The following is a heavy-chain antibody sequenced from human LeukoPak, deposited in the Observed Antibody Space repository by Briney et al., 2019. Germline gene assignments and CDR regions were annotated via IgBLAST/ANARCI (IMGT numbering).Heavy chain of an antibody. CDR2: IYSGGST. V-gene: IGHV3-53*01. J-gene: IGHJ5*02. Sequence: GGSLRLSCVASGFTVRSNYMSWVRQAPGKGLEWVSVIYSGGSTDYADSVKGRFTISRDNSKNTLYLQMNSLRAEDTAVYYCARDRPWVDARGQGTLVTVSS. CDR3: ARDRPWVDA. CDR1: GFTVRSNY.